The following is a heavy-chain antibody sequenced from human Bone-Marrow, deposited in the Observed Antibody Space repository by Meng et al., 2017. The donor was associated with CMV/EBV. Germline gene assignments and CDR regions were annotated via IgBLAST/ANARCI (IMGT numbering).Heavy chain of an antibody. Sequence: SVKVSCKASGGTFSSYTISWVRQAPGQGLEWMGRIIPILGIANYAQKFQGRVTITADKSTSTAYMELSSLRAEDTAVYYCARGGYSGYDYEHGMDVWGQGTTVTVSS. CDR1: GGTFSSYT. D-gene: IGHD5-12*01. CDR2: IIPILGIA. V-gene: IGHV1-69*02. CDR3: ARGGYSGYDYEHGMDV. J-gene: IGHJ6*02.